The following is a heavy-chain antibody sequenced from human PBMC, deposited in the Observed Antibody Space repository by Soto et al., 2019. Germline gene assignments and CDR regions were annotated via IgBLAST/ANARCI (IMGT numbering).Heavy chain of an antibody. J-gene: IGHJ3*02. V-gene: IGHV1-69*13. CDR2: IIPIFGTA. CDR3: AKAEDIVVVPAATAVDSDAFDI. D-gene: IGHD2-2*01. Sequence: SVKVSCKASGGTFSSYAISWVRQAPGQGLEWMGGIIPIFGTANYAQKFQGRVTITADESTSTAYMELSSLRSEDTAVYYCAKAEDIVVVPAATAVDSDAFDIWGQGTMVTVSS. CDR1: GGTFSSYA.